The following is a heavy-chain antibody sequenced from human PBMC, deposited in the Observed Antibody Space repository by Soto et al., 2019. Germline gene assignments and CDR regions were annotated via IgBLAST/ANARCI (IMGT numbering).Heavy chain of an antibody. Sequence: GASVKVSCKASGYTFTGYYMHWVRQAPGQGLEWMGWINPNSGGTNYAQKFQGWVTMTRDTSISTAYMELSRLRSDDTAVYYCARDRVCDFWSCYYNFYYCYGMAVWGQGTTVTXSS. J-gene: IGHJ6*02. CDR1: GYTFTGYY. D-gene: IGHD3-3*01. CDR2: INPNSGGT. CDR3: ARDRVCDFWSCYYNFYYCYGMAV. V-gene: IGHV1-2*04.